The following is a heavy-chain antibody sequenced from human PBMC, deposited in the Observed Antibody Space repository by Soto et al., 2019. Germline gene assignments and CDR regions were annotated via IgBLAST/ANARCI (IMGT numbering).Heavy chain of an antibody. V-gene: IGHV1-3*01. D-gene: IGHD6-13*01. CDR2: INAGSGNT. CDR3: ACEQQLATFQH. CDR1: GYTFTNYA. Sequence: QVQLVQSGAEVKKPGASVKVSCKASGYTFTNYAIHWVRQAPGQRLEWMGWINAGSGNTKYSQRFEGRVSITRDTSASTAYMEVSSLTYEDTAVYYCACEQQLATFQHWGQDTLVTVSS. J-gene: IGHJ1*01.